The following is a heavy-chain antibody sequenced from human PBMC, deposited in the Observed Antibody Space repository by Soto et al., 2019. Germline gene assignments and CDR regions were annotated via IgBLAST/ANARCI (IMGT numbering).Heavy chain of an antibody. CDR1: GGTFSSYA. Sequence: GASVKVSCKASGGTFSSYASRWVRQAPGQVLEWMGGIIPIFGTANYAQKFQGRVTITADEYTSTAYMELSSLRSEDTAVYYCARAAYYYDSSGYYYPIDYWGQGNLVTVSS. CDR2: IIPIFGTA. J-gene: IGHJ4*02. CDR3: ARAAYYYDSSGYYYPIDY. D-gene: IGHD3-22*01. V-gene: IGHV1-69*13.